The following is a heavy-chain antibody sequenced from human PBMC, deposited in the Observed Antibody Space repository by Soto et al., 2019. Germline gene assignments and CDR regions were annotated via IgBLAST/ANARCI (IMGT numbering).Heavy chain of an antibody. J-gene: IGHJ5*02. CDR2: IIPIFGTA. V-gene: IGHV1-69*13. D-gene: IGHD3-3*01. Sequence: GASVKVSCKASGGTFSSYAISWVRQAPGQGLEWMGGIIPIFGTANYAQKFQGRVTITADESTSTAYMELSSLRSEDTAVYYCAREYYDFWSGYLRANWFDPWGQVTLVPVSS. CDR1: GGTFSSYA. CDR3: AREYYDFWSGYLRANWFDP.